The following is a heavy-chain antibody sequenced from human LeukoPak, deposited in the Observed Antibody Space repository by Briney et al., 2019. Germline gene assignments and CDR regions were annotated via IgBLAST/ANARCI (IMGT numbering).Heavy chain of an antibody. CDR3: ARSPRSGWLGPYYFDY. CDR2: IWYDGSNK. CDR1: GFTFSSYG. Sequence: GGSLRRSCAASGFTFSSYGMHWVRQAPGKGLEWVAVIWYDGSNKYYADSVKGRFTISRDNSKNTLYLQMNSLRAEDTAVYYCARSPRSGWLGPYYFDYWGQGTLVTVSS. V-gene: IGHV3-33*01. J-gene: IGHJ4*02. D-gene: IGHD6-19*01.